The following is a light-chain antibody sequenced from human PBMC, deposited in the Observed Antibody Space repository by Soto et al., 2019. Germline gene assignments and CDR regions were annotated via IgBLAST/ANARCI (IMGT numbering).Light chain of an antibody. V-gene: IGKV1-12*01. CDR2: AAS. CDR1: QSISSW. CDR3: LHVDSFPIS. Sequence: DIQMTQSPSTLSASVGDRVAITCRASQSISSWLAWYQQLPGKAPKLLIYAASTLHSGVPSRFSGSGSGTEFTLTITSLQAEDFATYFCLHVDSFPISFGQGTRLEIK. J-gene: IGKJ5*01.